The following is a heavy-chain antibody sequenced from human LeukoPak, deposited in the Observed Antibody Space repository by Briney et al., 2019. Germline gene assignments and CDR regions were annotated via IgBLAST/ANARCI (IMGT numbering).Heavy chain of an antibody. D-gene: IGHD1-26*01. CDR1: GYTFTSYD. J-gene: IGHJ5*02. CDR3: ARDNSVGDTAWWFDP. Sequence: VASVKVSCKASGYTFTSYDINWVRQATGQGLEWMGWMNPNSGNTSYAQKFQGRLSLTRDMSTSTDYMELSSLRSEDTAVYYCARDNSVGDTAWWFDPWGQGTLVTVSS. CDR2: MNPNSGNT. V-gene: IGHV1-8*01.